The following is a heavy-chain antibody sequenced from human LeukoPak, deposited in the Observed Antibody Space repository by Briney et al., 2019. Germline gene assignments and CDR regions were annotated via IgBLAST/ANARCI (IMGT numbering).Heavy chain of an antibody. V-gene: IGHV3-21*01. CDR1: GFTFSSHS. CDR2: ISSSSSYI. J-gene: IGHJ6*02. D-gene: IGHD2-21*02. CDR3: ARVSGDYVYYYYYGMDV. Sequence: GGSLRLSCAASGFTFSSHSMNWVRQAPGKGLEWVSSISSSSSYIYYADSVKGRFTISRDNAKNSLYLQMNSLRAEDTAVYYCARVSGDYVYYYYYGMDVWGQGTTVTVSS.